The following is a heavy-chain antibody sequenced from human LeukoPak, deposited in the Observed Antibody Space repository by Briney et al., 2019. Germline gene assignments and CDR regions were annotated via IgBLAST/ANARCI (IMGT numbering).Heavy chain of an antibody. D-gene: IGHD3-10*01. CDR1: GGTFSSYA. J-gene: IGHJ4*02. CDR3: ARDLGYFDY. V-gene: IGHV1-2*06. Sequence: ASVKVSCKASGGTFSSYAISWVRQAPGQGLEWMGRINPNSGGTNYAQKFQGRVTMTRDTSISTAYMELSRLRSDDTAVYYCARDLGYFDYWGQGTLVTVSS. CDR2: INPNSGGT.